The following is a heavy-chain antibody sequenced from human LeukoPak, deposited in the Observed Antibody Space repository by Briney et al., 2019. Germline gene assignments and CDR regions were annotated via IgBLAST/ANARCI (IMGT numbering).Heavy chain of an antibody. CDR3: ARVDTVIVPAGITWFDP. D-gene: IGHD2-2*02. V-gene: IGHV1-2*02. Sequence: ASVKVSCKASGYTFTGYYMHWVRQAPGQGLEWMGWINPNSGGTNSAQKFQGRVTMSRDTSISTAYMELTRLTSDDTAVYYCARVDTVIVPAGITWFDPWGQGTLVTVSS. J-gene: IGHJ5*02. CDR1: GYTFTGYY. CDR2: INPNSGGT.